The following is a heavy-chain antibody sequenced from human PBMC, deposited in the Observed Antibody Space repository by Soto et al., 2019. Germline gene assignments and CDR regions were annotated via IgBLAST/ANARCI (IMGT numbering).Heavy chain of an antibody. D-gene: IGHD3-16*01. CDR2: IYYSGST. CDR3: ARRPGGDYDSPHYYMDV. Sequence: TLSLTCTVSGGSISSYYWSWIRQPPGKGLEWIGYIYYSGSTNYNPSLKSRVTISVDTSKNQFSLKLSSVTAADTAVYYCARRPGGDYDSPHYYMDVWGKGTTVTVSS. J-gene: IGHJ6*03. CDR1: GGSISSYY. V-gene: IGHV4-59*08.